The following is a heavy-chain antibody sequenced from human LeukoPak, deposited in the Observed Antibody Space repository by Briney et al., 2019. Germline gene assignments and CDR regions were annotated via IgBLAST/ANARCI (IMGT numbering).Heavy chain of an antibody. CDR2: ISAYNGNT. V-gene: IGHV1-18*01. Sequence: ASVKVSCKASGYTFTSYGISWVRRAPGQGLEWMGWISAYNGNTNYAQKLQGRVTMTTDTSTSTAYMELRSLRSDDTAVYYCARGVCSSTSCYIEYYYYYYMDVWGKGTTVTVSS. D-gene: IGHD2-2*01. CDR3: ARGVCSSTSCYIEYYYYYYMDV. J-gene: IGHJ6*03. CDR1: GYTFTSYG.